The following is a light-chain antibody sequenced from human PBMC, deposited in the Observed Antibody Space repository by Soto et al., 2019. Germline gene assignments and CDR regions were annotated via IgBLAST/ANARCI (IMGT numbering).Light chain of an antibody. Sequence: EIVLTQSPGTLSLSSGERAILSCRASQSVSSNHLAWYQQKPGQAPRLVMFATSTRATGIPDRFSGSGSGTDFTLTISTLEPVDFAVYYCQQYGSSPWTFGQGTKVDI. CDR3: QQYGSSPWT. CDR2: ATS. CDR1: QSVSSNH. V-gene: IGKV3-20*01. J-gene: IGKJ1*01.